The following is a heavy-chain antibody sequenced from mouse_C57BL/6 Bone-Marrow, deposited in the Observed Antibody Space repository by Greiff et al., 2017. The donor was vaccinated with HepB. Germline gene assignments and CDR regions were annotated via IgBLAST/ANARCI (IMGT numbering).Heavy chain of an antibody. D-gene: IGHD1-1*01. CDR1: GYTFTSYG. CDR3: ARRDGSSYDFDY. J-gene: IGHJ2*01. Sequence: QVQLKQSGAELARPGASVKLSCKASGYTFTSYGISWVKQRTGQGLEWIGEIYPRSGNTYYNEKFKGKATMTADKSSSTAYMELRSLTSEDSAVYFCARRDGSSYDFDYWGQGTTLTVSS. CDR2: IYPRSGNT. V-gene: IGHV1-81*01.